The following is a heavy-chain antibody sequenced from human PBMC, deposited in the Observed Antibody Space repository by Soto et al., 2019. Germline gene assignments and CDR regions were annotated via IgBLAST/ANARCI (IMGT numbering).Heavy chain of an antibody. V-gene: IGHV3-33*01. CDR2: IWYDGTNK. CDR3: AREGEGNSALFDY. CDR1: GFTFSSYG. J-gene: IGHJ4*02. D-gene: IGHD4-4*01. Sequence: QVQVVESGGGVVQTGRSLRLSCTASGFTFSSYGMHWVRQAPGKGLEWVAVIWYDGTNKYYADSVKGRFTISRDNSKNTLYLQMNSLRAEDTAVYYCAREGEGNSALFDYWGQGTLVTVSS.